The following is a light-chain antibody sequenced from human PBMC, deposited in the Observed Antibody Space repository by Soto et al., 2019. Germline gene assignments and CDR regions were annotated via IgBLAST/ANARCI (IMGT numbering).Light chain of an antibody. CDR3: HQYDSSLCA. J-gene: IGKJ1*01. CDR2: GAS. V-gene: IGKV3-20*01. CDR1: QSVSSNN. Sequence: EIVLTQSPGTLSLSPGERATLSCRASQSVSSNNLAWYQQKPGQAPRLLIYGASRRPIAIPDRFSGSGSGTDFTLTISRLEPEDFAVYYCHQYDSSLCAFGLGTKVEIK.